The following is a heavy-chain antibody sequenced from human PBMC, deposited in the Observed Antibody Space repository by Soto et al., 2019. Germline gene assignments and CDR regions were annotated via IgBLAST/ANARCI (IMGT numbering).Heavy chain of an antibody. D-gene: IGHD1-26*01. CDR2: IYYSGST. Sequence: SETLSLTCTVSGGSISGYYWTWIRQPPGQGLEWIGYIYYSGSTNYNPSLKSRVTISVDTSKNQFSLILSSVTAADTAMYYCARDSGSYSFLDYWGQGTLVTVLL. J-gene: IGHJ4*02. V-gene: IGHV4-59*01. CDR1: GGSISGYY. CDR3: ARDSGSYSFLDY.